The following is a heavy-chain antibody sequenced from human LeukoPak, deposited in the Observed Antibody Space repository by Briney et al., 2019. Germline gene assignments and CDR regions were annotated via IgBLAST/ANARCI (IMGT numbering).Heavy chain of an antibody. CDR1: GYTLTELS. D-gene: IGHD6-19*01. CDR2: FDPEDGET. V-gene: IGHV1-24*01. J-gene: IGHJ1*01. CDR3: ATGGGSGWYFLSVYFQH. Sequence: GASVKVSCKVSGYTLTELSMHWVRQAPGKGLEWMGGFDPEDGETIYAQKFQGRVTMTEDTSTDTAYMELSSLRSEDTAVSYCATGGGSGWYFLSVYFQHWGQGTLVTVSS.